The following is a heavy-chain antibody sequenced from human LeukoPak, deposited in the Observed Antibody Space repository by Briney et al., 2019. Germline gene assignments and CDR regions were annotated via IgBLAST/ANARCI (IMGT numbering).Heavy chain of an antibody. V-gene: IGHV4-4*07. CDR1: GGSISSYY. D-gene: IGHD2-2*01. CDR2: IYTSGST. Sequence: SETLSPTCTDPGGSISSYYWSWIRQPAGKGLEWIGRIYTSGSTNYNPSLKSRVTMSVDTSKNQFSLKLSSVTAADTAVYYCARGDGYCSSTSCLLHFDYWGQGTLVTVSS. J-gene: IGHJ4*02. CDR3: ARGDGYCSSTSCLLHFDY.